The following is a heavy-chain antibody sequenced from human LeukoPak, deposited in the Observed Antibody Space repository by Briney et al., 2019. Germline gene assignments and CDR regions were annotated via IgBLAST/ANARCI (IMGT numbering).Heavy chain of an antibody. CDR2: IYYSGST. CDR1: GGSISSGDYY. D-gene: IGHD4-23*01. J-gene: IGHJ4*02. CDR3: ARDLLNEGNHLDY. Sequence: SETLSLTCTVSGGSISSGDYYWSWIRQPPGKGLEWIGYIYYSGSTYYNPSLKSRVTISVDTFKNQFSLKLSSVTAADTAVYYCARDLLNEGNHLDYWGQGTLVTVSS. V-gene: IGHV4-30-4*01.